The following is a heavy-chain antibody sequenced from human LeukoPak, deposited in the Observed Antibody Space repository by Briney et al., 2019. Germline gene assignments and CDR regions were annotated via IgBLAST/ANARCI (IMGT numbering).Heavy chain of an antibody. V-gene: IGHV4-34*01. CDR3: ARGLIVATTPPYYYYGMDV. D-gene: IGHD5-12*01. CDR1: GGSFSGYY. J-gene: IGHJ6*04. Sequence: PSETLSLTCAVYGGSFSGYYWSWIRQPPGKGLEWIEEINHSGSTNYNPSLKSRVTISVDTSKNQFSLKLSSVTAADTAVYYCARGLIVATTPPYYYYGMDVWGKGTTVTVSS. CDR2: INHSGST.